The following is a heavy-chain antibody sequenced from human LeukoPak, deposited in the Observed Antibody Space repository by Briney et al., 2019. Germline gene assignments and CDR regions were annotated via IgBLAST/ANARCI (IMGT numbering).Heavy chain of an antibody. Sequence: GASVKVSCKASGYTFTSYGISWVRQAPGQGLEWMGWISAYNGNTNYAQKLQGRVTMTRNTSISTAYMELSSLRSEDTAVYYCARIRGWPDYWGQGTLVTVSS. D-gene: IGHD6-19*01. CDR3: ARIRGWPDY. CDR1: GYTFTSYG. V-gene: IGHV1-18*01. J-gene: IGHJ4*02. CDR2: ISAYNGNT.